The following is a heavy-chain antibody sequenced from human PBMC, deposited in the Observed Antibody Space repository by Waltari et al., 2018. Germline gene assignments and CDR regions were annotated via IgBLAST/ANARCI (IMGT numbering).Heavy chain of an antibody. CDR3: ARGAAYGSGSYTYYY. CDR2: IYYSGST. D-gene: IGHD3-10*01. J-gene: IGHJ4*02. Sequence: NRIRQPPGKGVEWIGYIYYSGSTDYNPSLKSRVTISVDTSKNQFSLKLSSVTAADTAVYYCARGAAYGSGSYTYYYWGQGTLVTVSS. V-gene: IGHV4-59*01.